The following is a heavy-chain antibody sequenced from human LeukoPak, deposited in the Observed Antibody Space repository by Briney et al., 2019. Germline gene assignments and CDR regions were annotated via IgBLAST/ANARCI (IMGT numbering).Heavy chain of an antibody. D-gene: IGHD2-8*01. J-gene: IGHJ3*02. Sequence: ASVKVSCKSSGYTFTGYYMHWVRQPPWQGLEWMGWINPNSGGTNYAQKFQGRVTMTRDTSISTAYMELSRLRSDDTAVYYCARDSGVMVNDAFDIWGQGTMVTVSS. CDR2: INPNSGGT. V-gene: IGHV1-2*02. CDR1: GYTFTGYY. CDR3: ARDSGVMVNDAFDI.